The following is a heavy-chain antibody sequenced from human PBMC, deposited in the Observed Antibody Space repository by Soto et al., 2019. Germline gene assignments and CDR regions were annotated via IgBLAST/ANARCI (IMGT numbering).Heavy chain of an antibody. CDR3: AKDTEGLFYYYGMDV. V-gene: IGHV3-30*18. D-gene: IGHD2-15*01. J-gene: IGHJ6*02. Sequence: GGSLRLSCAASGFTFSSYGMHWVRQAPGKGLEWVAVISYDGSNKYYADSVKGRFTISRDNSKNTLYLQMNSLRAEDTAVYYCAKDTEGLFYYYGMDVWGQGTTVTVYS. CDR2: ISYDGSNK. CDR1: GFTFSSYG.